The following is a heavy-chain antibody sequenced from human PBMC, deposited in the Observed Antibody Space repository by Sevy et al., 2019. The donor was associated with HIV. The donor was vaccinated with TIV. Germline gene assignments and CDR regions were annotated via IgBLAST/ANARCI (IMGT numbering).Heavy chain of an antibody. Sequence: GGSLRLSCAASGFTFSSYGMHWVRQAPGKGLEWVAVIWYDGSNKYYADSVKGRFTISRDNSKNTLYLQMNSLRAEDTAVNYCAGDYGDYVGPHTTIYYYYGMDVWGQGTTVTVSS. V-gene: IGHV3-33*01. CDR3: AGDYGDYVGPHTTIYYYYGMDV. D-gene: IGHD4-17*01. CDR1: GFTFSSYG. CDR2: IWYDGSNK. J-gene: IGHJ6*02.